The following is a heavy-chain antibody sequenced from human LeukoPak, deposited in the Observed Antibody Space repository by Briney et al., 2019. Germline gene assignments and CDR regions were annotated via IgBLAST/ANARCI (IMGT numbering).Heavy chain of an antibody. CDR3: AGDTSSGSFDY. V-gene: IGHV1-69*04. D-gene: IGHD3-10*01. CDR2: IIPILGIA. J-gene: IGHJ4*02. CDR1: VGTFSSYA. Sequence: GASVKVSCKASVGTFSSYAISWVRQAPGQEREWMGRIIPILGIANYAQKFQGRVTITADKSTSTAYMELSSLRSEDTAVYYCAGDTSSGSFDYWGQGTLVTVSS.